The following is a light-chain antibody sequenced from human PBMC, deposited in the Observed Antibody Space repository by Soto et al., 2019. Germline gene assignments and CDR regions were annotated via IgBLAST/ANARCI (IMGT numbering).Light chain of an antibody. V-gene: IGKV3-11*01. J-gene: IGKJ1*01. CDR2: DAS. CDR3: QQYGSSGRT. CDR1: QSVSSY. Sequence: IVLPQSPATLSLSPGERAPLSCRASQSVSSYLAWYQQKPGQAPRLLIYDASNRATGIPARFSGSGSGTDFTLTISSLEPEDFAVYYCQQYGSSGRTFGQGTKVDIK.